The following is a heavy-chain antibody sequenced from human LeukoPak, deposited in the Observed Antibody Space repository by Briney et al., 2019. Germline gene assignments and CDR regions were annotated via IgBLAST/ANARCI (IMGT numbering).Heavy chain of an antibody. CDR2: ISGSGGST. D-gene: IGHD2-15*01. V-gene: IGHV3-23*01. CDR1: GFTFSSYA. Sequence: GGSLRLSCAASGFTFSSYAMSWVRQAPGKGLEWVSAISGSGGSTYYADSVKGRFTIPRDNSKNTLYLQMNSLRAEDTAVYYCAKVTDIVVVVAAILDYWGQGTLVTVSS. J-gene: IGHJ4*02. CDR3: AKVTDIVVVVAAILDY.